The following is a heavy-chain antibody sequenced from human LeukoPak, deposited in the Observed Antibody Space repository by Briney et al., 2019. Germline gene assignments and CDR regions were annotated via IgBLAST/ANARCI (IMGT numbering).Heavy chain of an antibody. V-gene: IGHV4-59*01. J-gene: IGHJ5*02. CDR1: GGSLSSYY. D-gene: IGHD6-19*01. Sequence: PSETLSITCTTPGGSLSSYYWSWIRPPPGKGLEWVGYIYYSGSTNYNPSLKMRVTISVYTSKNQYSLKLSSVTAADTAVYYCARGPKCSGWYNWFDPWGQGTLVTVSS. CDR2: IYYSGST. CDR3: ARGPKCSGWYNWFDP.